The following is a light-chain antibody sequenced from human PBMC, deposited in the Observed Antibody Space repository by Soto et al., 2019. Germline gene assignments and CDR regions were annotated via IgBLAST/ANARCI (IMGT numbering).Light chain of an antibody. CDR2: DVS. CDR1: SSDVGTYNY. V-gene: IGLV2-11*01. CDR3: CSYAGSYTLGV. Sequence: QSALTQPRSVSGSPGQSVTLSCTGASSDVGTYNYVSWYQQHPGKAPKLMIYDVSKRPSGVPDRFSGSKSVNTASLTISGLQAEDEADYYCCSYAGSYTLGVFGGGTKLTVL. J-gene: IGLJ3*02.